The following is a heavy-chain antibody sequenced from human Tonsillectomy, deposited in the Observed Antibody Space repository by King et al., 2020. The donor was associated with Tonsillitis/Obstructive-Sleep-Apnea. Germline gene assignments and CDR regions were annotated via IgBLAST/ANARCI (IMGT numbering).Heavy chain of an antibody. CDR2: IYSGGST. CDR1: GFTVSSNY. CDR3: ARGYYYYYMDV. V-gene: IGHV3-66*01. J-gene: IGHJ6*03. Sequence: VQLVEFGGGLVQPGGSLRLSCAASGFTVSSNYMSWVRQAPGKGLEWVSVIYSGGSTYYADSVKGRFTISRDNSKNTLYLQMNSLRAEDTAVYYCARGYYYYYMDVSGNGTTVTVSS.